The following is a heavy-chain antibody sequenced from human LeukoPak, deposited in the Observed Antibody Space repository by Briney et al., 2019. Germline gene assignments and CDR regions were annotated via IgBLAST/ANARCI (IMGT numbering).Heavy chain of an antibody. J-gene: IGHJ4*02. CDR1: GFIFSSYA. CDR2: ISGSGGST. V-gene: IGHV3-23*01. Sequence: SGGSLRLSCAASGFIFSSYAMNWVRQAPGKGLEWVSGISGSGGSTYYADSVKGRFTISKDNSKNTLYLQMNSLRAEDTAVYYCAKLSYSSDDYWGQGTLVTVSS. D-gene: IGHD6-19*01. CDR3: AKLSYSSDDY.